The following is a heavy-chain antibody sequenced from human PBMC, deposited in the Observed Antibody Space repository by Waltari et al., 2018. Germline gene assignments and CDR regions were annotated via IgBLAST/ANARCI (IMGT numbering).Heavy chain of an antibody. CDR2: VDPEDGET. V-gene: IGHV1-69-2*01. CDR3: ATCVLRFLECRRHYYYGMDV. D-gene: IGHD3-3*01. Sequence: EVQLVQSGAEVKKPGATVKISCKVSGYTFPDYYMHWVQQAPGKGLKWMGLVDPEDGETIYAEKFQGRVTITADTSTDTAYMELSSLRSEDTAVYYCATCVLRFLECRRHYYYGMDVWGQGTTVTVSS. CDR1: GYTFPDYY. J-gene: IGHJ6*02.